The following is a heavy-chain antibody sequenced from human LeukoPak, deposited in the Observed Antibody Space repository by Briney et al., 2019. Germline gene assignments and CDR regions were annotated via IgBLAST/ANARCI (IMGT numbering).Heavy chain of an antibody. CDR1: GYTFTSYG. CDR3: ARGIVVVPAAPLVDY. D-gene: IGHD2-2*01. CDR2: ISAYNGNT. V-gene: IGHV1-18*01. Sequence: RWASVKVSSKASGYTFTSYGISWVRQAPGQGLEWMGWISAYNGNTNYAQKLQGRVTMTTDTSTSTAYMELRSLRSDDTAVYYCARGIVVVPAAPLVDYWGQGTLVTVSS. J-gene: IGHJ4*02.